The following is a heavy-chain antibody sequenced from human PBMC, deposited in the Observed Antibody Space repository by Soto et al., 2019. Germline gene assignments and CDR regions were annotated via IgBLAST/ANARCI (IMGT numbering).Heavy chain of an antibody. J-gene: IGHJ4*02. CDR1: GFTFSSYS. D-gene: IGHD2-2*01. V-gene: IGHV3-21*01. CDR2: ISSSSSYI. CDR3: ARSDVVPAATLDY. Sequence: GGSLRLSCAASGFTFSSYSMNWVRQAPGKGLEWVSSISSSSSYIYYADSVKGRFTISRDNAKNSLYLQMNSLRAEDTAVYYCARSDVVPAATLDYWGQGTLVTVSS.